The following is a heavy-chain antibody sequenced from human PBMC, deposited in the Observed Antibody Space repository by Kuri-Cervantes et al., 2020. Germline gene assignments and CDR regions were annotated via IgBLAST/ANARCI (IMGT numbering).Heavy chain of an antibody. J-gene: IGHJ3*02. Sequence: GSLRLSCTVSGYSISSGYYWGWIRQPPGKGLEWIGSIYHSGSTYYNPSLKSRVTISVDTSKNQFSLKLSSVTAADTAVYYCAKYYYDSSGWWLDAFDIWGQGTMVTVSS. CDR3: AKYYYDSSGWWLDAFDI. CDR2: IYHSGST. CDR1: GYSISSGYY. V-gene: IGHV4-38-2*02. D-gene: IGHD3-22*01.